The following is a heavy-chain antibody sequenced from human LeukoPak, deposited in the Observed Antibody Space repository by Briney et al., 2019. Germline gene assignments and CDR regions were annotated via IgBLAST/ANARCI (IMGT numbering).Heavy chain of an antibody. CDR2: INPGGDNT. J-gene: IGHJ3*02. CDR1: GYTFTKYY. Sequence: ASVKVSCKAPGYTFTKYYIHWVRQAPGQGLEWMGLINPGGDNTNYAQNFQGRVTMTRDTSTSTVYMELSSLRSEDTAIYYCARIRDGYNDAYDIWGQGTVVTVPS. V-gene: IGHV1-46*01. CDR3: ARIRDGYNDAYDI. D-gene: IGHD5-24*01.